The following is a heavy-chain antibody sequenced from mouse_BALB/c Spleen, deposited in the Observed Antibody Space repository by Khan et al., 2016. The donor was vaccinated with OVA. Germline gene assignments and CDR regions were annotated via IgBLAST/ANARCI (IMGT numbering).Heavy chain of an antibody. V-gene: IGHV1S135*01. CDR3: ALIYYYGSGFDY. D-gene: IGHD1-1*01. CDR2: IDPYNGVN. CDR1: GYSFTDYN. Sequence: VQLKQSGPELVKPGASVKVSCKASGYSFTDYNMFWVKQSHGKSLEWIGYIDPYNGVNIYNQKFKGKATLTVDKSSSTAFMHLNSLTSEDSAVYYCALIYYYGSGFDYWGQGTTVTVSS. J-gene: IGHJ2*01.